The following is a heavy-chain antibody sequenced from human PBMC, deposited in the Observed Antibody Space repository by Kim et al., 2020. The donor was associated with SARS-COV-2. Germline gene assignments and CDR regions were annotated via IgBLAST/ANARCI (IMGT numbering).Heavy chain of an antibody. D-gene: IGHD5-18*01. CDR3: ARSNTFARHFDF. V-gene: IGHV4-30-2*04. Sequence: TFYSPSVTSRAAISADMSRNQFSLKLHAVTAADTAVYFCARSNTFARHFDFWGQGILVNVSS. CDR2: T. J-gene: IGHJ4*02.